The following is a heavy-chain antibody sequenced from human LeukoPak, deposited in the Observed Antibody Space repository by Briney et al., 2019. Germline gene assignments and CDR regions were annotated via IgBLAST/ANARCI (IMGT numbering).Heavy chain of an antibody. D-gene: IGHD6-13*01. Sequence: PGGSLRLSCAASGFTFSTFSMSWVRQASGKGLEWVSTISDSGGITDYADSVKGRFTISRDNSKNTLYLQMNSLRTEDTAVYYCATLAAAGIVGPLDYWGQGALVTVSS. CDR3: ATLAAAGIVGPLDY. J-gene: IGHJ4*02. CDR2: ISDSGGIT. CDR1: GFTFSTFS. V-gene: IGHV3-23*01.